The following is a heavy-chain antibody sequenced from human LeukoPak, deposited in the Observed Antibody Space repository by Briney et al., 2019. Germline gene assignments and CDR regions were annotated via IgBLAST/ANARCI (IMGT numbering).Heavy chain of an antibody. V-gene: IGHV4-39*01. CDR1: GGSIIISSYY. D-gene: IGHD5-12*01. Sequence: SETLSLTCTVSGGSIIISSYYWGWIRQPPGKGLEWIGSIYYSGNTYYNPSLKSRVTISVDTSKNQFSLKLNSVTAADTAVYYCARQYNSGYGLPFDYWGQGTLVTVSS. J-gene: IGHJ4*02. CDR2: IYYSGNT. CDR3: ARQYNSGYGLPFDY.